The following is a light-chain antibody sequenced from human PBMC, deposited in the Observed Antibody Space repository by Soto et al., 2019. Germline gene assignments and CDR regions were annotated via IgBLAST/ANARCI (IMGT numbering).Light chain of an antibody. Sequence: VLTQPPSASGTPGQRVTISCSGSNSNIGRNTVNWYQQLPGAAPSLLIYSNNQRPSGVPDRFSGSKSGTSASLAISGLQSEDEADYYCAAWDESPNVPVFGGGTKLTVL. V-gene: IGLV1-44*01. CDR3: AAWDESPNVPV. CDR2: SNN. CDR1: NSNIGRNT. J-gene: IGLJ3*02.